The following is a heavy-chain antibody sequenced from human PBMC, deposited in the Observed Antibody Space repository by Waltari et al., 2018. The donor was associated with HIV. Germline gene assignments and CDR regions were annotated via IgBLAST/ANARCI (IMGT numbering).Heavy chain of an antibody. J-gene: IGHJ4*02. D-gene: IGHD2-15*01. CDR3: AEGYGAFDFDY. CDR1: ENAFSGSV. CDR2: IDTKTGSP. Sequence: QVKLQQSPSQFKKPGTSVKISCKSSENAFSGSVINWVRQAPGQGLELIGLIDTKTGSPTYAQVFSGLLILSLDTSVTTSYLQIRALKTNDTATYYCAEGYGAFDFDYWGQGTLITVSP. V-gene: IGHV7-4-1*01.